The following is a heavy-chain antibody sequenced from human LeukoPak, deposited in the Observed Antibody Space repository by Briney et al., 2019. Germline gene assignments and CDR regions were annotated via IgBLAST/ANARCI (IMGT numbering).Heavy chain of an antibody. D-gene: IGHD3-9*01. Sequence: GGSLRLSCGASGFTFSSYGMHWVRQAPGKGLEWVAVISYDGSNKYYADSVKGRFTISRDNSKNTLYLQMNSLRAEDTAVYYCARVQTVAYDILTGYYSYYYYMDVWGKGTTVTVSS. CDR3: ARVQTVAYDILTGYYSYYYYMDV. CDR1: GFTFSSYG. CDR2: ISYDGSNK. J-gene: IGHJ6*03. V-gene: IGHV3-30*19.